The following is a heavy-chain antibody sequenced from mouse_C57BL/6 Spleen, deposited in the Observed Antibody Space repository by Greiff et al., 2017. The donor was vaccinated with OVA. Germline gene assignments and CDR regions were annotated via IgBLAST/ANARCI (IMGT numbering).Heavy chain of an antibody. V-gene: IGHV1-64*01. D-gene: IGHD2-10*01. CDR3: ARSFYDYYAMDY. J-gene: IGHJ4*01. CDR2: IHPNSGST. Sequence: VKLQQPGAELVKPGASVKLSCKASGYTFTSYWMHWVKQRPGQGLEWIGMIHPNSGSTNYNEKFKSKATLTVDKSSSTAYMQLSSLTSEDSAVYYCARSFYDYYAMDYWGQGTSVTVSS. CDR1: GYTFTSYW.